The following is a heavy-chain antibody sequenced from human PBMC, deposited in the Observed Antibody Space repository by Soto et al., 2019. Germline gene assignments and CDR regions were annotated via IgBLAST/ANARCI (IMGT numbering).Heavy chain of an antibody. CDR3: ARNSMDTTRGSFDY. CDR1: GFTFENYA. V-gene: IGHV3-9*01. Sequence: DVQLVESGGGLVQPGRSLRLSCAASGFTFENYAMHWVRQAPGKGLEGVSGISWNRGNIDYADSVKSRFTISRDNAKNALYLQLNGLSAENTALYYCARNSMDTTRGSFDYWGQGALVTVSS. J-gene: IGHJ4*02. CDR2: ISWNRGNI. D-gene: IGHD5-18*01.